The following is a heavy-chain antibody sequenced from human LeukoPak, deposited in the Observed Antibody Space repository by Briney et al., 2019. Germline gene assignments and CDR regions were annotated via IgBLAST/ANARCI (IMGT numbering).Heavy chain of an antibody. V-gene: IGHV3-11*01. CDR1: GFTFSDYY. CDR3: ARESLTYDILTGYYRGAFDI. CDR2: ISSSGSTI. J-gene: IGHJ3*02. D-gene: IGHD3-9*01. Sequence: PGGSLRLSCAASGFTFSDYYMSWIRQAPGKGLEWVSYISSSGSTIYYADSVKGRFTISRDNAKNSLYLQMNSLRAEDTAVYYCARESLTYDILTGYYRGAFDIWGQGTMVTVSS.